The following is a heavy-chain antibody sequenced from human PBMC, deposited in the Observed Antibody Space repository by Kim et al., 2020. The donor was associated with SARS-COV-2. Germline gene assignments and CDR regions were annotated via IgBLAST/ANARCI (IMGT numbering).Heavy chain of an antibody. D-gene: IGHD3-9*01. J-gene: IGHJ4*02. V-gene: IGHV3-23*01. Sequence: GGSLRLSCAASGFTFSSYAMSWVRQALGKGLEWVSAISGSGGSTYYADSVKGRFTISRDNSKNTLYLQMNSLRAEDTAVYYCAKALLRYFDWIDYWGQGTLVTVSS. CDR3: AKALLRYFDWIDY. CDR2: ISGSGGST. CDR1: GFTFSSYA.